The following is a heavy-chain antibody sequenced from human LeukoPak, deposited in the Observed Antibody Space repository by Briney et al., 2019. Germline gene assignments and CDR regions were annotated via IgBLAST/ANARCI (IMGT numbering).Heavy chain of an antibody. Sequence: GGSLRLSCAASGFTFSSYEMNWVRLAPGKGLEWVSYISSRGSTIYYADSVKGRFTISRDNAKNSLYLQMNSLRAEDTAVYYCARGFSKMVRGVIISWGQGTLVTVSS. CDR1: GFTFSSYE. CDR3: ARGFSKMVRGVIIS. CDR2: ISSRGSTI. J-gene: IGHJ4*02. V-gene: IGHV3-48*03. D-gene: IGHD3-10*01.